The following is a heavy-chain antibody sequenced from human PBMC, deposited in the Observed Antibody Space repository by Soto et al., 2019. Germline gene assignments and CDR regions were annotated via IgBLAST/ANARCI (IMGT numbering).Heavy chain of an antibody. CDR1: GGSISSGGYY. CDR3: AISPEYYDILTVYYNPRLTAF. D-gene: IGHD3-9*01. CDR2: IYYSGST. J-gene: IGHJ6*04. V-gene: IGHV4-31*02. Sequence: SETLSLTCTVSGGSISSGGYYWSWIRQHPGKGLEWIGYIYYSGSTYYNPSLKSRVTISVDTSKNQFSLKLSSVTAADTAVYYCAISPEYYDILTVYYNPRLTAFWGKGTTVPVPP.